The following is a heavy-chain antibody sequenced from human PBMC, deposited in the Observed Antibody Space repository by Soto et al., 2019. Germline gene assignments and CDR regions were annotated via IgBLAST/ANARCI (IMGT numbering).Heavy chain of an antibody. J-gene: IGHJ4*02. D-gene: IGHD3-3*01. CDR1: GGSISSSSYY. CDR3: ARHPFGRPDLVDY. CDR2: IYYSGST. V-gene: IGHV4-39*01. Sequence: QLQLQESGPGLVKPSETLSLTCTVSGGSISSSSYYWGGIRQPPGKGLEWIGSIYYSGSTYYNPSLKSRVTISVDTSKNQFSRKLSSVTAADTAVYYCARHPFGRPDLVDYWGQGTLVTVSS.